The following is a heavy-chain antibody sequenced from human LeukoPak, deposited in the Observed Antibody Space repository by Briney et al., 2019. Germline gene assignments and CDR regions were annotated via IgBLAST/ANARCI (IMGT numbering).Heavy chain of an antibody. V-gene: IGHV1-2*02. Sequence: ASVKVSCKASGYTFTGCYMHWVRQAPGQGLEWMGWINPNSGGTNYAQKFQGRVTMTRDTSISTAYMELSRLRSDDTAVYYCADSGYDSGYFDYWGQGTLVTVSS. CDR3: ADSGYDSGYFDY. CDR2: INPNSGGT. J-gene: IGHJ4*02. D-gene: IGHD5-12*01. CDR1: GYTFTGCY.